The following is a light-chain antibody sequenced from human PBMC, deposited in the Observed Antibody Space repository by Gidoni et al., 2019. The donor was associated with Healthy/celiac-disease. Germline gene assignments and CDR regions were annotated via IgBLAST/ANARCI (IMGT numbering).Light chain of an antibody. CDR3: NSRDSSGNHLV. CDR1: SLRSYY. J-gene: IGLJ2*01. Sequence: SSERTQDPAVSVALGQTVRITCQGDSLRSYYESWLTQKPGQAPVLVIYGKNNRPSGIPDRFSGSSSGNTASLTITGAQAEDEAAYYCNSRDSSGNHLVFGGGTKLTVL. CDR2: GKN. V-gene: IGLV3-19*01.